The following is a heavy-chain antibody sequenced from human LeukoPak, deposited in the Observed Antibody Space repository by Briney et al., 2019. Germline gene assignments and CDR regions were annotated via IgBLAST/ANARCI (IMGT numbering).Heavy chain of an antibody. CDR2: ISGSGGST. CDR1: GFTFSSYA. V-gene: IGHV3-23*01. CDR3: AKDKNYGSGSYGGMDV. Sequence: GGSLRLSCAASGFTFSSYAMSWVRQAPGKGLEWVSAISGSGGSTYYADSVKGRFTISRDNSKNTLYLQMNSLRAEDTAVYYCAKDKNYGSGSYGGMDVWGKGTTATVSS. D-gene: IGHD3-10*01. J-gene: IGHJ6*04.